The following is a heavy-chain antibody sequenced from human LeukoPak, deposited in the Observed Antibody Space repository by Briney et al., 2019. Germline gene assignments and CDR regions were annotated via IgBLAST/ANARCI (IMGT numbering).Heavy chain of an antibody. D-gene: IGHD6-19*01. J-gene: IGHJ4*02. Sequence: GGSLRLSCAASGFTFSSYAMHWVRQAPGKGLEWVAVISYDGSNKYYADSVKGRFTISRDNSKNTLYLQMNSLRAEDTAVYYCARAPGYSSGWYGTKSFDYWGQGTLVTVSS. CDR3: ARAPGYSSGWYGTKSFDY. V-gene: IGHV3-30-3*01. CDR2: ISYDGSNK. CDR1: GFTFSSYA.